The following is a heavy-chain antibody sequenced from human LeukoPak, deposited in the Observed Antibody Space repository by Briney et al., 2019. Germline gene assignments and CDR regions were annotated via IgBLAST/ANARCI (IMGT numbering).Heavy chain of an antibody. Sequence: ASVKVSYQASGGTFSSYAISWVRQAPGQGLEWMGGIIRICGTANYAQKFQGRVTITADESTSTAYMELSSLRSEDTAVYYCATAPDTSYYYYMDVWGKGTTVTVSS. CDR2: IIRICGTA. D-gene: IGHD1-14*01. V-gene: IGHV1-69*13. CDR1: GGTFSSYA. J-gene: IGHJ6*03. CDR3: ATAPDTSYYYYMDV.